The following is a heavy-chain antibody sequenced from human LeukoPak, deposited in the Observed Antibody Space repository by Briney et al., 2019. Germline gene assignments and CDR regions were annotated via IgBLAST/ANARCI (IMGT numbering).Heavy chain of an antibody. J-gene: IGHJ4*02. V-gene: IGHV4-31*03. D-gene: IGHD3-22*01. CDR3: ARIDYDSSGYSY. Sequence: SETLSLTCTVSGGSISSGGYYWSWIRQHPGKGLEWIGYIYYSGSTYYNPSLKSRVTISVDTSKNQFSLKLSSVTAADTAVYYCARIDYDSSGYSYWGQGTLVTVSS. CDR1: GGSISSGGYY. CDR2: IYYSGST.